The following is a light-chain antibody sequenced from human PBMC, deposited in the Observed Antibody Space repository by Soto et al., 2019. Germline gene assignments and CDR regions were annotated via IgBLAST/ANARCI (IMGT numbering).Light chain of an antibody. CDR2: AND. Sequence: QSALTQPPSASGTPGQRVTISCSGSRSNIGSNIVNWYQQFPGTAPKLLIYANDQRPSGVPDRFSGSRSGTSASLAVSGLQSEDEADYYCSAWDDSLKGIIFGGGTKLTVL. CDR1: RSNIGSNI. J-gene: IGLJ2*01. V-gene: IGLV1-44*01. CDR3: SAWDDSLKGII.